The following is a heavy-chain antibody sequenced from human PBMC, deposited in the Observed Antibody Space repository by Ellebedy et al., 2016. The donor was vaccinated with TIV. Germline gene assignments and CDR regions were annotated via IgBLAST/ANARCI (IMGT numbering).Heavy chain of an antibody. CDR2: INHSGST. CDR3: ARATVTTWINYYYYYMDG. Sequence: SETLSLTXPVSGGSISSYYWSWISQPPGKGLEWIGEINHSGSTNYNPSLKSRVTISVDTSKNQFSLKLSSVTAADTAVYYCARATVTTWINYYYYYMDGWGKGTTVTVSS. J-gene: IGHJ6*03. V-gene: IGHV4-34*01. CDR1: GGSISSYY. D-gene: IGHD4-17*01.